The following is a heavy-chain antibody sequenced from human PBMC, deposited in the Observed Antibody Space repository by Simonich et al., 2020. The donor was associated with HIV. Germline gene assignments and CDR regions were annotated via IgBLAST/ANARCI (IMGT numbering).Heavy chain of an antibody. CDR2: TKPTIGHT. D-gene: IGHD3-10*01. J-gene: IGHJ4*02. CDR3: ARGPFPNYYGSGSYWGGFDY. CDR1: GYTFTANY. Sequence: QVQLVQSGAEVKKPGASVKVSCKASGYTFTANYMHWGRQAPGQGVEWMRRTKPTIGHTKYAHKCQARVTMTRATSISTAYMGLNRLKSDDTAVYYCARGPFPNYYGSGSYWGGFDYWGQGTLVTVSS. V-gene: IGHV1-2*06.